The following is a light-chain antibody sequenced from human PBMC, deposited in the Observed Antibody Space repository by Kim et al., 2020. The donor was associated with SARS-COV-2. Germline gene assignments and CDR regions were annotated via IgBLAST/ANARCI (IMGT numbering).Light chain of an antibody. V-gene: IGKV1-12*01. CDR2: AAS. Sequence: DIQMTQSPSSVSASVGDRVTITCRASQGISNWLAWYQQKPGKAPKLLVYAASSLESGVPSRFSGSGSATNFTLTINNLQPEDFATYSGQQSNTCPWTFGQGTKVDIK. CDR3: QQSNTCPWT. J-gene: IGKJ1*01. CDR1: QGISNW.